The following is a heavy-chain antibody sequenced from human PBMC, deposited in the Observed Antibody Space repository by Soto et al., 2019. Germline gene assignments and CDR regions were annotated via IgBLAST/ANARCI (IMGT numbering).Heavy chain of an antibody. Sequence: GKVGCKASAYTFTGYYMNWVRQAPGQGLEWMGWINPNSGGTNYAQKFQGRVTMTRDTSISTAYMELSRLRSDDTAVYYCASEPTGYGMDVWGQGTTVTVSS. CDR3: ASEPTGYGMDV. J-gene: IGHJ6*02. CDR1: AYTFTGYY. CDR2: INPNSGGT. V-gene: IGHV1-2*02.